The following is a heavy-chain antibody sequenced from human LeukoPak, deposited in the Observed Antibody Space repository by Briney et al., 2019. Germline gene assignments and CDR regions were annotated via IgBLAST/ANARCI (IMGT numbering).Heavy chain of an antibody. J-gene: IGHJ4*02. CDR1: GFTVSSSY. V-gene: IGHV3-53*01. D-gene: IGHD6-6*01. CDR2: IYSGGST. Sequence: PGGSLRLSCSASGFTVSSSYMSWVRQAPGKGLEWVSVIYSGGSTYYADSVKGRFTISRDNSKNTLYLQMNSLRIEDTAVYYCARVAFWSSSYISGIDYWGQGTLVTVSS. CDR3: ARVAFWSSSYISGIDY.